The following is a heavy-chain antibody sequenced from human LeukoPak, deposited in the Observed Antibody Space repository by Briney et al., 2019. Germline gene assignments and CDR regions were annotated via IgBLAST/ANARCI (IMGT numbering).Heavy chain of an antibody. V-gene: IGHV4-59*12. CDR3: ACRPYTYGYFDN. D-gene: IGHD2-2*02. CDR2: IYYRGST. CDR1: GGPIRSYY. J-gene: IGHJ4*02. Sequence: SETLSLTCTVSGGPIRSYYWSWIRQPPGKGLEWIGYIYYRGSTNYNPSLKSRVTISVDTSKNQFSLKLSSVTAADTAVYYCACRPYTYGYFDNWGPGTLVTVSS.